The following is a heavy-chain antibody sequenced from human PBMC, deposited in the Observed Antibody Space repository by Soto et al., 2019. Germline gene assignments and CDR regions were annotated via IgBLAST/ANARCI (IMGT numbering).Heavy chain of an antibody. V-gene: IGHV4-34*01. CDR2: INHSGIT. D-gene: IGHD6-25*01. Sequence: SETLSLTFAVYGGSFSVYYWHWVSQPPGKGLEWIGEINHSGITNSNPSLKSRVTISVDTAKNQFSLKLSSVTAADTAVYYCARSGKPHYYCIMDVWGQGTTVTVAS. CDR3: ARSGKPHYYCIMDV. J-gene: IGHJ6*02. CDR1: GGSFSVYY.